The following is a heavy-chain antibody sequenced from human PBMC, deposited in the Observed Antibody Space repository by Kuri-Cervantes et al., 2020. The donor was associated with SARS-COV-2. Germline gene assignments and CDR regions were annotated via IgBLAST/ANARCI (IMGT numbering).Heavy chain of an antibody. CDR2: IKSKTDGGTT. D-gene: IGHD1-1*01. CDR3: TTDRWKLEPFHYYYYGMDV. CDR1: GFTFSSYS. Sequence: GGSLRLSCAASGFTFSSYSMNWVRQAPGKGLEWVGRIKSKTDGGTTDYAAPVKGRFTISRDDSKNTLYLQMNSLKTEDTAVYYCTTDRWKLEPFHYYYYGMDVWGQGTTVTVSS. V-gene: IGHV3-15*01. J-gene: IGHJ6*02.